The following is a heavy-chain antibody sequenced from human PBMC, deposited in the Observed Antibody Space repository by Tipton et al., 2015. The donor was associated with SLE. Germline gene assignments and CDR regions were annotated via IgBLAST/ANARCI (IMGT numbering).Heavy chain of an antibody. CDR1: GYTFTSYD. D-gene: IGHD2-21*01. V-gene: IGHV1-8*01. J-gene: IGHJ4*02. CDR2: MNPNSGNT. Sequence: QLVQSGAEVKKPGASVKVSCKASGYTFTSYDINWVRQATGQGLEWMGWMNPNSGNTGYAQKFQGRVTMTRNTSISTAYMELSRLRSEATAVYYCASAALCGGDCSAYWGQGALVAVSS. CDR3: ASAALCGGDCSAY.